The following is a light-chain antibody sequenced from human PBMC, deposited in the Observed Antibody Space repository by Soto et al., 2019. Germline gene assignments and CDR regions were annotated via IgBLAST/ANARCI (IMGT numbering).Light chain of an antibody. CDR2: LNSAGSH. CDR3: QTWGTGIVV. V-gene: IGLV4-69*01. J-gene: IGLJ2*01. CDR1: SGHSSYA. Sequence: QPVLTQSPSASASLGASVKLTCTLSSGHSSYAIAWHQQQPEKGPRYLMKLNSAGSHSKGDGIPDRFSGSSSGAERYLTISSLQSEDEADYYCQTWGTGIVVFGGGTKLTVL.